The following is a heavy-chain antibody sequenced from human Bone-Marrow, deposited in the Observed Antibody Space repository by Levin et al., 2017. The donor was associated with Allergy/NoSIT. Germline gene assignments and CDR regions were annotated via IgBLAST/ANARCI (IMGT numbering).Heavy chain of an antibody. V-gene: IGHV5-51*01. Sequence: PGESLKISCKASGYTFTNNWIGWVRQMPGKGLEWMGIIYPADSDTRYSPSFQGQVTISADKSISTTYLQWSNLKASDTAMYYCARPQNSGSDYWGQGTLVTVSS. CDR2: IYPADSDT. CDR3: ARPQNSGSDY. D-gene: IGHD1-26*01. CDR1: GYTFTNNW. J-gene: IGHJ4*02.